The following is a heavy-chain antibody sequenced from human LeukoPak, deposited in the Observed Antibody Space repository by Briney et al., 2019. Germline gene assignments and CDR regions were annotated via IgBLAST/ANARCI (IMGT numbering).Heavy chain of an antibody. D-gene: IGHD2/OR15-2a*01. V-gene: IGHV3-72*01. Sequence: GGSLRLSCAASGFTFSDHYMDWVRQAPGKGLEWVGRTRNKAYSYTTEYAASVKGRFTTSRDDSKNSLFLQMNSLKTEDTAVYYCARVFSNNWSETVSDYWGQGTLVTVSS. CDR1: GFTFSDHY. CDR3: ARVFSNNWSETVSDY. J-gene: IGHJ4*02. CDR2: TRNKAYSYTT.